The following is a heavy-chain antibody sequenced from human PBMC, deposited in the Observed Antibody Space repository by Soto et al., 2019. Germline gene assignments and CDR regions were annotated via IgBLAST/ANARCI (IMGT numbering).Heavy chain of an antibody. J-gene: IGHJ4*02. Sequence: QVRLVQSGAEVKKTGSSVKVSCEASGTTFSNFAIGWVRQAPGQGPEWMGGIILPFGTPNYAQKFQGRVTISADESMTTAYMGLRGLQSADTAGYYCVRGPDYEGYFDYWGQGTLVTVSS. CDR3: VRGPDYEGYFDY. V-gene: IGHV1-69*12. CDR1: GTTFSNFA. D-gene: IGHD3-22*01. CDR2: IILPFGTP.